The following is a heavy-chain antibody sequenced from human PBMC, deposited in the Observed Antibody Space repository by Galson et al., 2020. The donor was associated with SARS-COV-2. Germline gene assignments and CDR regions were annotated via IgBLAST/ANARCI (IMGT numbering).Heavy chain of an antibody. CDR2: ISAYNGNT. CDR1: GYTFTSYG. J-gene: IGHJ3*02. V-gene: IGHV1-18*01. D-gene: IGHD2-21*02. CDR3: ARYCGGDCYSGYAFDI. Sequence: ASVKVSCKASGYTFTSYGISWVRQAPGQGLEWMGWISAYNGNTNYAQKLQGRVTMTTDTSTSTAYMELRSLRSDDTAVYYCARYCGGDCYSGYAFDIWGQGTMVTVSS.